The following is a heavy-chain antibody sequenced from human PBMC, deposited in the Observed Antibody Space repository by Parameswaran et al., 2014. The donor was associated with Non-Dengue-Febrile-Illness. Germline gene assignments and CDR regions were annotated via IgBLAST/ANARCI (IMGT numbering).Heavy chain of an antibody. V-gene: IGHV4-39*01. D-gene: IGHD3-3*01. CDR3: ARQGAHYDFWSGYYTFDY. CDR2: IYYSGST. Sequence: VRQAPGKGLEWIGSIYYSGSTYYNPSLKSRVTISVDTSKNQFSLKLSSVTAADTAVYYCARQGAHYDFWSGYYTFDYWGQGTLVTVSS. J-gene: IGHJ4*02.